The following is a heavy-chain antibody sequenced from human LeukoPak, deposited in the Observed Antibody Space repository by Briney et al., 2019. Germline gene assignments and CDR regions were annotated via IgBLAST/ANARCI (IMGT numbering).Heavy chain of an antibody. CDR3: ARTRGYSGRYYYMDV. V-gene: IGHV4-59*08. D-gene: IGHD5-12*01. Sequence: SETLSLTCTVSGDSITAYFWSWIPQPPGKGLEWIGYIYYSESPKYNTSLKSRVTISVDTSNNQLSLKLSSVTAADTAVYYCARTRGYSGRYYYMDVWGRGTTVTVS. CDR1: GDSITAYF. J-gene: IGHJ6*03. CDR2: IYYSESP.